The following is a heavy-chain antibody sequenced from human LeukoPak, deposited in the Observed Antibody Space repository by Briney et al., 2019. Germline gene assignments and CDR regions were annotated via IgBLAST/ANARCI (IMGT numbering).Heavy chain of an antibody. CDR1: GLTFSSHA. J-gene: IGHJ4*02. CDR2: ITGSGGNT. V-gene: IGHV3-23*01. CDR3: ARDDHYDSSGYAY. Sequence: GGSLRLSCAASGLTFSSHAMTWVRQAPGRGLEWVSGITGSGGNTYYAESVKGRFTISRDNSKNTLYLQMNSLRAEDTAVYYCARDDHYDSSGYAYWGQGTLVTVSS. D-gene: IGHD3-22*01.